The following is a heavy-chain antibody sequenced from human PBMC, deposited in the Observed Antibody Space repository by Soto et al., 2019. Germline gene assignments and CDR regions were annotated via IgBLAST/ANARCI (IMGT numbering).Heavy chain of an antibody. CDR1: GYTFTNYW. CDR2: IYPGDSDT. Sequence: GESLKISCKGSGYTFTNYWIGWVRQMPGKGLEWMGIIYPGDSDTKYNPSFQGQVTISADKSITTTYLRWTSLKASDTATYYCAASIFYYGMDVWGQGTTVTVSS. CDR3: AASIFYYGMDV. J-gene: IGHJ6*02. V-gene: IGHV5-51*01.